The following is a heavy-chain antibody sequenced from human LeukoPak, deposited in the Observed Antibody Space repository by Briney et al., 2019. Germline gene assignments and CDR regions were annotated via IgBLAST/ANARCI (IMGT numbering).Heavy chain of an antibody. V-gene: IGHV4-31*03. CDR3: ARAPYGSGDYYFDY. Sequence: SQTLSLACTVSGGSISSGGYYWSWIRQHPGKGLEWIGYIYYSGSTYYNPSLKSRVTISVDPSKNQFSLKLSSVTAADTAVYYCARAPYGSGDYYFDYWGQGTLVTVSS. D-gene: IGHD3-10*01. J-gene: IGHJ4*02. CDR2: IYYSGST. CDR1: GGSISSGGYY.